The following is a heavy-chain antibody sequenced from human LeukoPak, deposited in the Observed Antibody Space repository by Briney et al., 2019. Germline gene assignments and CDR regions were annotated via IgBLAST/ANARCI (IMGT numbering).Heavy chain of an antibody. CDR1: GGSISSSSYY. CDR2: IYYSGST. J-gene: IGHJ5*02. D-gene: IGHD5-18*01. V-gene: IGHV4-39*01. CDR3: ARRVGTAMVRNNWFDP. Sequence: PSETLSLTCTVSGGSISSSSYYWGWIRQPPGKGLEWIGSIYYSGSTYYNPSLKSRVTISVDTSKNQFSLKLSSVTAADTAVYYCARRVGTAMVRNNWFDPWGQGTLVTVSS.